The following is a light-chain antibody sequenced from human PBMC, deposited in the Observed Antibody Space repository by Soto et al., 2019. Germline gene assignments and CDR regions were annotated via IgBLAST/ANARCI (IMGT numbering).Light chain of an antibody. J-gene: IGKJ1*01. V-gene: IGKV3-20*01. Sequence: EIVLTQSPGTLSLSPGERVTLSCRASQSVTSSYLAWYQQKPGQAPRLLIYGASSRATGTPDRFSGSGSGTDFTLTISSLEPEDFAVYYCQQSETFGQGTKVDIK. CDR1: QSVTSSY. CDR3: QQSET. CDR2: GAS.